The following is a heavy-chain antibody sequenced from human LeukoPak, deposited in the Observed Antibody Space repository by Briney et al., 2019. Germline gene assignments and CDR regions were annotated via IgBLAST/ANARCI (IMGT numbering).Heavy chain of an antibody. J-gene: IGHJ4*02. V-gene: IGHV3-21*01. CDR3: AKDLNSRWSLDY. Sequence: GGSLRLSCAASGFTFSSYSMNWVRQAPGKGLEWVSSISSSSSYIYYADSVKGRFTISRDNAKNSLYLQMNSLRAEDTAVYYCAKDLNSRWSLDYWGQGTLVTVSS. D-gene: IGHD2/OR15-2a*01. CDR2: ISSSSSYI. CDR1: GFTFSSYS.